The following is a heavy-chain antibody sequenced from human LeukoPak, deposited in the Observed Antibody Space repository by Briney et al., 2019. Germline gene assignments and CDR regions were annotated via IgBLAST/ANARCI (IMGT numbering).Heavy chain of an antibody. D-gene: IGHD2-2*02. J-gene: IGHJ4*02. V-gene: IGHV1-18*01. Sequence: ASVKVSCKASGYTFTNYGFSWVRQAPGQGLEWMGWISAYNGNTNYAQKLQGRVTMTTDTSTSTAYMELRSLRSDDTAVYYCARRYCSSTSCYKNVYYFDYWGQGTLVTVSS. CDR2: ISAYNGNT. CDR1: GYTFTNYG. CDR3: ARRYCSSTSCYKNVYYFDY.